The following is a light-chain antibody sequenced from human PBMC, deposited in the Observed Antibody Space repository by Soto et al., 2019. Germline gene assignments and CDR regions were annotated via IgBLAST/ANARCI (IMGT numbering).Light chain of an antibody. Sequence: QSALTQPASVSGSPGQSITISCTGTSSDVGSYNLVSWYQQHPGKAPKLMIYEGSKRPSGVSNRFSGSKSGNTASLTISGLQAEDEADYYCCSYAGYVFGTGTQLTVL. CDR2: EGS. CDR1: SSDVGSYNL. J-gene: IGLJ1*01. V-gene: IGLV2-23*01. CDR3: CSYAGYV.